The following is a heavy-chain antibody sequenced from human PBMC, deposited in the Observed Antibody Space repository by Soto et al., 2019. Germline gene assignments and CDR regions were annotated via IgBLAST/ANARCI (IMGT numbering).Heavy chain of an antibody. D-gene: IGHD3-9*01. CDR2: IWYDGSNK. CDR1: GFTFSSYG. Sequence: QVQLVESGGGVVQPGRSLRLSCAASGFTFSSYGMHWVRQAPGKGLEWVAVIWYDGSNKYYADSVKGRFTISRDNSKNTLYLQMNSLRDEDTAVYYWAAGRYFDWLPLDYWGQGTLVTVSS. J-gene: IGHJ4*02. CDR3: AAGRYFDWLPLDY. V-gene: IGHV3-33*01.